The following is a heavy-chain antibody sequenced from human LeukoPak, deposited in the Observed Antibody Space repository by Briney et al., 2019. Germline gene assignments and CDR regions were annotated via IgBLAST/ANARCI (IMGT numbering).Heavy chain of an antibody. CDR3: ARDPGTLATYFDY. CDR1: GYSFSSYG. J-gene: IGHJ4*02. CDR2: IWYDGSKK. D-gene: IGHD6-13*01. Sequence: GGSLRLSCAASGYSFSSYGMQWVRQAPGKGLEWAAVIWYDGSKKYYADSVKGRFTISRDDSRNTLYLQMNSLRAEDTAIYYCARDPGTLATYFDYWGPGTLVTVSS. V-gene: IGHV3-33*01.